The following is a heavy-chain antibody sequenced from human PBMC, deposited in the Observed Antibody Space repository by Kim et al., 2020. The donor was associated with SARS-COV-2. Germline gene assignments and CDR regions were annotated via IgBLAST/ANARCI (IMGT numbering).Heavy chain of an antibody. Sequence: GGSLRLSCAASGFTFSNVWMSWVRQAPGKGLEWVGRIKSKADAGIIEYAAPVEGRFTISRDDSKNTLYLQMNSLKTEDTAVYYCTTVFVLVTPNDYWGQGTLVTVSS. CDR3: TTVFVLVTPNDY. V-gene: IGHV3-15*01. CDR1: GFTFSNVW. CDR2: IKSKADAGII. J-gene: IGHJ4*02. D-gene: IGHD2-21*02.